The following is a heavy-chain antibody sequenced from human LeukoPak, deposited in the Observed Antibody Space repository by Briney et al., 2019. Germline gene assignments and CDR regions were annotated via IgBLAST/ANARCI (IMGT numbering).Heavy chain of an antibody. CDR1: GYTFTSYG. CDR2: ISGYNGNT. Sequence: GGSLRLSCAASGYTFTSYGISWVRQAPGQGLEWMGWISGYNGNTNYAQEVQGRVSMTTDTATTTAYLELRSLRSDDTAVYYCARGGGLVPGTWFDPWGQGTLVTVSS. V-gene: IGHV1-18*01. D-gene: IGHD6-19*01. CDR3: ARGGGLVPGTWFDP. J-gene: IGHJ5*02.